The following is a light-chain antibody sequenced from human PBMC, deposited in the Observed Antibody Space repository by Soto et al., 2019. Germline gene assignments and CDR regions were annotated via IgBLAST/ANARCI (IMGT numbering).Light chain of an antibody. J-gene: IGLJ2*01. CDR1: SSDIGGYNY. CDR3: SSYSGSTTHIL. CDR2: DVT. V-gene: IGLV2-14*01. Sequence: QSALTQPASVSGSPGQSITISCTGSSSDIGGYNYVSWYQQHPGKAPKLIIYDVTYRPSGLPYRFSASKSGSTASLTIAGRQPEDEADYYCSSYSGSTTHILFGGGTKLTVL.